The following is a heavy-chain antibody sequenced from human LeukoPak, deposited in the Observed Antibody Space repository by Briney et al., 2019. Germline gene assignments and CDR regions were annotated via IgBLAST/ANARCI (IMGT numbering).Heavy chain of an antibody. CDR1: GFTFSSYE. CDR3: ASVGGYDLRIDP. J-gene: IGHJ5*02. V-gene: IGHV3-48*03. Sequence: GGSLRLSCAASGFTFSSYEMNWVRQAPGKGLEWVSYISSSGSTIYYADSVKGRFTISRDNAKNSLYLQMNSLRSDDTAVYYCASVGGYDLRIDPWGQGTLVTVSS. CDR2: ISSSGSTI. D-gene: IGHD5-12*01.